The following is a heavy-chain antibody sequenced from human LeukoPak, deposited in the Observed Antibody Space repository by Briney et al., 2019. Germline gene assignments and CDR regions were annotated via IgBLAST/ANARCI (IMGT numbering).Heavy chain of an antibody. Sequence: PGGSLRLSCTASGFTFGDYAMSWVRQAPGKGLEWVAVIWYDGSNKYYADSVKGRFTISRDNSKNTLYLQMNSLRAEDTAVYYCASLLGYCSSTSCPSYYYYGMDVWGQGTTVTVSS. J-gene: IGHJ6*02. D-gene: IGHD2-2*01. CDR2: IWYDGSNK. V-gene: IGHV3-33*08. CDR3: ASLLGYCSSTSCPSYYYYGMDV. CDR1: GFTFGDYA.